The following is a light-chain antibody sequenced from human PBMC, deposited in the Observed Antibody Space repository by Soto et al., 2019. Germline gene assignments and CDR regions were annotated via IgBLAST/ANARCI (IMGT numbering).Light chain of an antibody. Sequence: EIVLTQSPGILSLSPGERATLSCRASQSVTINYLAWYQQRPGQAPRLLLYGASSRATGIPVRFSGSGSRTDFTLTISRLEPEDFAVYYCQQYGSSPPTFGQGTKVEIK. CDR2: GAS. CDR1: QSVTINY. CDR3: QQYGSSPPT. V-gene: IGKV3-20*01. J-gene: IGKJ1*01.